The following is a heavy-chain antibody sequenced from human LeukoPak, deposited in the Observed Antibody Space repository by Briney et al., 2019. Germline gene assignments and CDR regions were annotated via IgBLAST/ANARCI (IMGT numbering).Heavy chain of an antibody. V-gene: IGHV3-53*01. J-gene: IGHJ4*02. CDR2: IYSGGST. Sequence: PGGSLRLSCAASGFTVSSNYMSWVRQAPGKGLEWVSVIYSGGSTYYADSVKGRFTISRDNSKNTLYLQMNSLRAEDTAVYYCAKGDGSGSYIVLSPYYFDYWGQGTLVTVSS. CDR3: AKGDGSGSYIVLSPYYFDY. CDR1: GFTVSSNY. D-gene: IGHD3-10*01.